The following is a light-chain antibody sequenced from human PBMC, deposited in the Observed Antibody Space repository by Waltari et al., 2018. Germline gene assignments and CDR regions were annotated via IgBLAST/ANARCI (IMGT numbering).Light chain of an antibody. Sequence: DIVFTQSPGPLSLSPGERATLSCRASQSVTSISFSWYQHKPGQAPRLLIYCTSNRATGIPDRFSGSGFGTDFTLTISRLEPEDFAVYYCQQYDGLVLTFGGGTKVEI. CDR1: QSVTSIS. CDR3: QQYDGLVLT. V-gene: IGKV3-20*01. J-gene: IGKJ4*01. CDR2: CTS.